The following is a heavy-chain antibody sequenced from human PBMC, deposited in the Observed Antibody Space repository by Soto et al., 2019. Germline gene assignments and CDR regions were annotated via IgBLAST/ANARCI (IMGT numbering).Heavy chain of an antibody. J-gene: IGHJ4*02. Sequence: SGPTLVNPTQTLTLTCTFSWFSLSTSVVVVGLILQPPGNSLEWLALIYWNDDNRYSPSLNSMLTITKYTSKNQVFLTMTNMDPXDRATXXCXHTRDIVVVVAATNFDYWGQGTMVTVSS. CDR1: WFSLSTSVVV. D-gene: IGHD2-15*01. CDR2: IYWNDDN. CDR3: XHTRDIVVVVAATNFDY. V-gene: IGHV2-5*01.